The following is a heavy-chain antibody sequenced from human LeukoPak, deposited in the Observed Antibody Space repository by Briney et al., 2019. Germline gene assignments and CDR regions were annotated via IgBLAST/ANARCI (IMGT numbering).Heavy chain of an antibody. V-gene: IGHV3-21*01. CDR1: GFTFSSYS. J-gene: IGHJ4*02. Sequence: GGSLRLSCAASGFTFSSYSMNWVRQAPGMGLEWVSSISSSSSCIYYADSVKGRFTISRDNAKNSLYLQMNSLRAEDTAVYYCAIDPYYDILTGYYTDGYWGQGTLVTVSS. CDR2: ISSSSSCI. CDR3: AIDPYYDILTGYYTDGY. D-gene: IGHD3-9*01.